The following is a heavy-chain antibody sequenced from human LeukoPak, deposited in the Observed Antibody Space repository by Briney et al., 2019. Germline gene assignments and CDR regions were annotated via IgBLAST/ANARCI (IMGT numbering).Heavy chain of an antibody. CDR2: IYNIGNI. CDR3: ARGREAPNN. Sequence: SETLSLTCTVSGASIDTSYWSWIRQPPGEGLEWIGYIYNIGNINYNPSLRSRVTISIDTSRNQFALKLTSVTAADTAVYYCARGREAPNNWGPGTLVTVSS. CDR1: GASIDTSY. V-gene: IGHV4-59*01. J-gene: IGHJ4*02.